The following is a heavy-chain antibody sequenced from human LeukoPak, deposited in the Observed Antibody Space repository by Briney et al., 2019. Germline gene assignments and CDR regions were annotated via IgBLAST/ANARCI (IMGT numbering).Heavy chain of an antibody. J-gene: IGHJ4*02. CDR1: GGSISSYY. D-gene: IGHD3-3*02. CDR3: SRQAAFIAPHS. V-gene: IGHV4-59*08. Sequence: PSETLSLTCTVSGGSISSYYWSWIRQPPGKGLEWTGYIYYSGSTNYNPSLKSRVTMSVDTSKNQFSLKLSSVTAADTAVYYCSRQAAFIAPHSWGQAPLVIVSS. CDR2: IYYSGST.